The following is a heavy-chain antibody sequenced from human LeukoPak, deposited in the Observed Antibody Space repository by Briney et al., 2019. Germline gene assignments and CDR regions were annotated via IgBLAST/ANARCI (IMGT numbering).Heavy chain of an antibody. Sequence: GGSLRLSCAVSGFTFSSYWMSWVRQAPGKGLEWVANIKQDGSEKYYVDSVKGRFTISRDNAKNSLYLQMNSLRAEDTAVYYCARGNGYDFWSGYYTGGERYYFDYWGQGTLVTVSS. J-gene: IGHJ4*02. CDR1: GFTFSSYW. D-gene: IGHD3-3*01. CDR3: ARGNGYDFWSGYYTGGERYYFDY. CDR2: IKQDGSEK. V-gene: IGHV3-7*01.